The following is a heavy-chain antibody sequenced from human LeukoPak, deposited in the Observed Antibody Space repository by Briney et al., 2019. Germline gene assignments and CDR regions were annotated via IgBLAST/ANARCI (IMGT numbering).Heavy chain of an antibody. CDR1: GFTFSSYG. J-gene: IGHJ4*02. V-gene: IGHV3-23*01. D-gene: IGHD5-24*01. Sequence: GGSLRLSCAASGFTFSSYGMSWVRQAPGKGLEWVSAISGSGGYTYYADSVKGRFTISRDNSKNTLYLQMNSLRAEDTAIYYCAKGLERGRWLQLSFDYWGQGTLVTVSS. CDR2: ISGSGGYT. CDR3: AKGLERGRWLQLSFDY.